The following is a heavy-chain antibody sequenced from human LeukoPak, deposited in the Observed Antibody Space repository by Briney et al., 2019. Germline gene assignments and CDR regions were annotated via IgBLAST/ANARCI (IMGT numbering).Heavy chain of an antibody. Sequence: PGGSLRLSCAASGFTFSSYAMSWVRQAPGKGLEWVSAISGSGGSTYYADSVKGRFTISRDNSKNTLYLQMNSLRAEDTAVYYCARDGRCSSTSCYPGPQGSYYYYMDVWGKGTTVTVSS. D-gene: IGHD2-2*01. J-gene: IGHJ6*03. V-gene: IGHV3-23*01. CDR3: ARDGRCSSTSCYPGPQGSYYYYMDV. CDR1: GFTFSSYA. CDR2: ISGSGGST.